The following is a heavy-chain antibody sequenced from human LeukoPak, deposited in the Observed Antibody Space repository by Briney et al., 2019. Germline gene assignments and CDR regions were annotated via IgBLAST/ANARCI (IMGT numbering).Heavy chain of an antibody. CDR3: ARGPPRGKYYYMDV. Sequence: GGSLRLSCAASGFTFSSFDMHWVRHPTGQGLEWVSTIGSASDTYYPGSVEGRFTLSRDNAKNSLNLQMNSLTAGDTAVYYCARGPPRGKYYYMDVWGKGTTVTVSS. V-gene: IGHV3-13*01. D-gene: IGHD1-1*01. CDR2: IGSASDT. J-gene: IGHJ6*03. CDR1: GFTFSSFD.